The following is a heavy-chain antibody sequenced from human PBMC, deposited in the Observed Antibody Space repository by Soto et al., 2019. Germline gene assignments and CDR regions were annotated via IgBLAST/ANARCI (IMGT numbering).Heavy chain of an antibody. CDR3: ARAPDR. J-gene: IGHJ5*02. Sequence: QLQLQESGSGLVKPSQTLSLTCAVSGGSISSGGYSWSWIRQPPGKGLEWIGYIYHSGSTYYKPAPXSXXTIPVDRSKNQFSLKLSSVTAADTAVYYCARAPDRWGQGTLVTVSS. V-gene: IGHV4-30-2*01. CDR2: IYHSGST. CDR1: GGSISSGGYS.